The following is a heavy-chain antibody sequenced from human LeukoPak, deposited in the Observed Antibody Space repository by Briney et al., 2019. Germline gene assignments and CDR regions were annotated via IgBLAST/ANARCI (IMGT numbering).Heavy chain of an antibody. CDR2: IYTSGST. Sequence: SETLSLTCTVSGGSISSGSYYWSWIRQPAGKGLEWIGRIYTSGSTNYNPSLKSRVTISVDTSKNQFSLKLSSVTAADTAVYYCASPTLDYGDYLIDYWGQGTLVTVSS. J-gene: IGHJ4*02. V-gene: IGHV4-61*02. CDR3: ASPTLDYGDYLIDY. CDR1: GGSISSGSYY. D-gene: IGHD4-17*01.